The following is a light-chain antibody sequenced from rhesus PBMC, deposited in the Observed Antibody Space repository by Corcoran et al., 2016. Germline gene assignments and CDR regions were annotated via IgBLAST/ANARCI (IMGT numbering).Light chain of an antibody. CDR3: EQYSNWPLT. J-gene: IGKJ4*01. Sequence: EIVLTQSPATLSLSPGERATLSCRASPSVSSSLAWYQQKPEQAPRPLMYGPSSRTTGIPDRFSGSGSGTDVTLTISSLEPEYFAVYYCEQYSNWPLTFSGRTKVEIK. CDR2: GPS. CDR1: PSVSSS. V-gene: IGKV3-42*02.